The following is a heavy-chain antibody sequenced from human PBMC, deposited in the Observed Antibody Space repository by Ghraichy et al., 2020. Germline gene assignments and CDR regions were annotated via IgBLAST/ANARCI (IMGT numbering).Heavy chain of an antibody. CDR2: VRSKANNYAT. D-gene: IGHD2-15*01. J-gene: IGHJ6*02. V-gene: IGHV3-73*01. Sequence: GGSLRLSCAASGFNFSVSAMHWVRQTSGKGLKWVGRVRSKANNYATAHAASVKGRFTISRDDSKNTAYLQMNSLKTEDTAVYYCTSGFGSSWHLPPYGMDVWGQGTTVTVSS. CDR3: TSGFGSSWHLPPYGMDV. CDR1: GFNFSVSA.